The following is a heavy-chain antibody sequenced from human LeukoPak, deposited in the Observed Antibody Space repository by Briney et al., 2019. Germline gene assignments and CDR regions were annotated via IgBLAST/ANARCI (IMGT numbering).Heavy chain of an antibody. J-gene: IGHJ4*02. V-gene: IGHV4-59*01. CDR3: ARYSRNDDYILDY. Sequence: SETLSLTCTVSGASINNKYWGWIRQPPGKGLEWIGYIYYSGSTNYNPSLKSRVTMSVDTSMNQFSLKVSSLTAADTAVYYCARYSRNDDYILDYWGQGILVTVSS. CDR2: IYYSGST. CDR1: GASINNKY. D-gene: IGHD4-17*01.